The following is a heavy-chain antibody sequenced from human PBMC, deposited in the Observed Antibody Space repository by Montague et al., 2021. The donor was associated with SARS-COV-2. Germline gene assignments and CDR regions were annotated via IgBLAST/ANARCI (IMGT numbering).Heavy chain of an antibody. V-gene: IGHV6-1*01. CDR2: TYYRSKWYN. D-gene: IGHD2-21*02. CDR3: ARAYCGGDCYFYWYFDL. Sequence: CAISGDSVSSNIATWNWIRQSPSRGLVWLGRTYYRSKWYNDYAVSVKSRVIINPDTSNNRISLQLNSVTPEDTAVYYCARAYCGGDCYFYWYFDLWGRGTLVTVSS. CDR1: GDSVSSNIAT. J-gene: IGHJ2*01.